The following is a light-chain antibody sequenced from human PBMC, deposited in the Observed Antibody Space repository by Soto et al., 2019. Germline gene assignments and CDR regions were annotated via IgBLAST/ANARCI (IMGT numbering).Light chain of an antibody. Sequence: IVLTQSPATLSLSPWERATLSCRASQSVGTSLAWYQQKSGQAPRLLIYGASNRATGIPDRFSGSGSGTDFTLTISRLEPEDFAVYYCQQYGSSGTFGQGTKVDIK. V-gene: IGKV3-20*01. J-gene: IGKJ1*01. CDR2: GAS. CDR3: QQYGSSGT. CDR1: QSVGTS.